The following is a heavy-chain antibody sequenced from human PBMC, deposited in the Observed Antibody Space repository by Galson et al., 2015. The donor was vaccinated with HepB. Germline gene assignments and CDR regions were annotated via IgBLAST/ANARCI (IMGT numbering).Heavy chain of an antibody. V-gene: IGHV3-33*08. CDR3: ARDLSRIQLWLLY. CDR2: IWYDGSNK. D-gene: IGHD5-18*01. J-gene: IGHJ4*02. Sequence: SLRLSCAASGFTFSRYGMHWVRQAPGKGLEWVAVIWYDGSNKYYADSVKGRFTISRDNSKNTLYLQMNSLRAEDTAVYYCARDLSRIQLWLLYWGQGTLVTVSS. CDR1: GFTFSRYG.